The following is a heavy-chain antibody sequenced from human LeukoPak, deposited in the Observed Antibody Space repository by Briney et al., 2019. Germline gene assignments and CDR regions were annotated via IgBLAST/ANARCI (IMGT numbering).Heavy chain of an antibody. CDR3: AELGITMIGGV. J-gene: IGHJ6*04. CDR2: ISSSGSTI. Sequence: GGSLGLSCAGSGFTFSTFWMHWVRQAPGKGLEWVSYISSSGSTIYCADSVKGRFTISRDNAKNSLYLQMNSLRAEDTAVYYCAELGITMIGGVWGKGTTVTISS. D-gene: IGHD3-10*02. V-gene: IGHV3-48*04. CDR1: GFTFSTFW.